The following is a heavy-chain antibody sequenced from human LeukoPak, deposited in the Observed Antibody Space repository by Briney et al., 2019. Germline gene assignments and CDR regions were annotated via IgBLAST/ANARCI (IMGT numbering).Heavy chain of an antibody. CDR1: GFTFSSYG. CDR3: AKDKVRYYYGSGSYSTLDY. J-gene: IGHJ4*02. CDR2: ISYDGSNK. D-gene: IGHD3-10*01. V-gene: IGHV3-30*18. Sequence: GGSLRLSCAASGFTFSSYGMHWVRQAPGKGLEWVAVISYDGSNKYYADSVKGRFTISRDNSKNTLYLQMNSLRAEDTAVYYCAKDKVRYYYGSGSYSTLDYWGQGTLVTVSS.